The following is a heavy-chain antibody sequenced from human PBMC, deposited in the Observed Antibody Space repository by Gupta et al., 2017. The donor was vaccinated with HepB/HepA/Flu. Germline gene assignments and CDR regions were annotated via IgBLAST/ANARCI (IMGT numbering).Heavy chain of an antibody. J-gene: IGHJ3*02. CDR1: GGSFSGYY. CDR2: INHSGST. Sequence: QVQLQQWGAGLLKPSETLSLTCAVYGGSFSGYYWSWIRQPPGKGLEWIGEINHSGSTNYNPSLKSRVTISVDTSKNQLSLKLSSVTAADTAVYYCARGRYSSSWYGAFDIWGQGTMVTVSS. V-gene: IGHV4-34*01. CDR3: ARGRYSSSWYGAFDI. D-gene: IGHD6-13*01.